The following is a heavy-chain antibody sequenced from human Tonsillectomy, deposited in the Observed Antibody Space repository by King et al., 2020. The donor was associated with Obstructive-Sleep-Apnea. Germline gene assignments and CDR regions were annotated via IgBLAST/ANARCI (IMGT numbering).Heavy chain of an antibody. J-gene: IGHJ4*02. D-gene: IGHD6-19*01. CDR2: ISSTGTYI. CDR1: GFTFTDYDYY. CDR3: ARESGDWLVDS. V-gene: IGHV3-11*04. Sequence: VQLVESGGGVVKPGGSLRLSCAASGFTFTDYDYYMSWIRQAPGKGLEWVADISSTGTYIKYADSLKGRFTISRDNAANSVYLQMNSLRADDTALYFCARESGDWLVDSWGQGTLVIVSS.